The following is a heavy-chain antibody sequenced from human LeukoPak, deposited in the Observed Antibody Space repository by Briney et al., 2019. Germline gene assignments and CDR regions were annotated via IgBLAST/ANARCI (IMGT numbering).Heavy chain of an antibody. CDR2: ISYDGSNK. V-gene: IGHV3-30-3*01. CDR1: GFTFSSYA. CDR3: ARLPNYYDSSGYSLDY. D-gene: IGHD3-22*01. J-gene: IGHJ4*02. Sequence: AGGSLRLSCAAPGFTFSSYAMHWVRQAPGKGLEWVAVISYDGSNKYYADSVKGRFTISRDNSKNTLYLQMNSLRAEDTAVYYCARLPNYYDSSGYSLDYWGQGTLVTVSS.